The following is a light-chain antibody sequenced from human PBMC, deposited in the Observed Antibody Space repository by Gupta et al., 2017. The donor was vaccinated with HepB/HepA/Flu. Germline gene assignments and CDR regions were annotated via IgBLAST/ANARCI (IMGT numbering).Light chain of an antibody. CDR1: SSNIGINY. V-gene: IGLV1-47*01. CDR3: AAWDDSLSGWV. Sequence: QSVLTPHPSASGPPGQGATISGSGSSSNIGINYVYWYQQLPGTAPKLLIYRNNQRPSGVPDRFSGSKSGTSASLAISGLRSEDEADYYCAAWDDSLSGWVFGGGTTLTVL. CDR2: RNN. J-gene: IGLJ3*02.